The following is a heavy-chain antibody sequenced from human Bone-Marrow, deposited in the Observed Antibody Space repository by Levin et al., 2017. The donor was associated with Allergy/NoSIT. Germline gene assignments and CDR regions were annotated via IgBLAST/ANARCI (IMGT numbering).Heavy chain of an antibody. Sequence: GESLKISCAASGFTFSSYSMNWVRQAPGKGLEWVSSISSSSSYIYYADSVKGRFTISRDNAKNSLYLQMNSLRAEDTAVYYCARDASLYCSSTSCSGHYFDYWGQGTLVTVSS. CDR1: GFTFSSYS. CDR3: ARDASLYCSSTSCSGHYFDY. D-gene: IGHD2-2*01. V-gene: IGHV3-21*01. J-gene: IGHJ4*02. CDR2: ISSSSSYI.